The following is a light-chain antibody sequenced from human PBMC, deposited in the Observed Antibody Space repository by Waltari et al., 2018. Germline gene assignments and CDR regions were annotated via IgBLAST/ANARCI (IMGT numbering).Light chain of an antibody. V-gene: IGLV3-19*01. J-gene: IGLJ2*01. CDR1: SLRSDY. CDR3: NSRDSSGNHVV. Sequence: SSELTQDPAVSVALGQTVRITCQGDSLRSDYASLYQQKPGQAPVLVIYGKNNRPTGIPDRFSGSSSGNTASLTITGAQAEDEADYYCNSRDSSGNHVVFGGGTKLTVL. CDR2: GKN.